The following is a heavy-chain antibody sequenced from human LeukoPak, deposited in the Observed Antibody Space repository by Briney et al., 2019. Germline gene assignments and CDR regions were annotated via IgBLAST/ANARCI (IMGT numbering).Heavy chain of an antibody. CDR1: GYTFINYF. CDR2: INPRSGST. J-gene: IGHJ4*02. D-gene: IGHD5-24*01. Sequence: VSVKVSCKASGYTFINYFIHWVRQAPGQGLEWMGVINPRSGSTTYAQNFQGRVTMTWDTSTNTVYVELSSLRSDDSAVYYCAREGDGYKNFDFWGQGTQVTVSS. CDR3: AREGDGYKNFDF. V-gene: IGHV1-46*01.